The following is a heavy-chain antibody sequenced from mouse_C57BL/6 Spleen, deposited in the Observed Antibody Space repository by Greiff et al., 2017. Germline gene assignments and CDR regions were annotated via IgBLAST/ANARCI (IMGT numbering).Heavy chain of an antibody. D-gene: IGHD2-5*01. J-gene: IGHJ2*01. CDR1: GYSITSGYY. Sequence: EVQLQQSGPGLVKPSQSLSLTCSVTGYSITSGYYWNWIRQFPGNKLEWMGYISYDGSNNYNPSLKNRISITRDTSKNQFFLKLNSVTTEDTATYYCARIYSNYYYFDYWGQGTTLTVSS. CDR3: ARIYSNYYYFDY. CDR2: ISYDGSN. V-gene: IGHV3-6*01.